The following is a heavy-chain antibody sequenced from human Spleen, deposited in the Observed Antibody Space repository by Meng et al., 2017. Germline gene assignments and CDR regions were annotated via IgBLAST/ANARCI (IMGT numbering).Heavy chain of an antibody. CDR3: ARVYCSGGSCYYKPAAYYFDY. Sequence: ASVKVSCKPSGYNFPDYYIHWVRRAPGQGLEWMGRIDPKTGDTHYALKFQGRVTMTGDTSISTAYMELSSLRSEDTAVYYCARVYCSGGSCYYKPAAYYFDYWGQGTLVTVSS. CDR2: IDPKTGDT. CDR1: GYNFPDYY. D-gene: IGHD2-15*01. J-gene: IGHJ4*02. V-gene: IGHV1-2*06.